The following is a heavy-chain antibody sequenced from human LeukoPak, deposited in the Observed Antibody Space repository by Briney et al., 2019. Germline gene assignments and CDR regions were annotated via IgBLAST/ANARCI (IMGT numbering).Heavy chain of an antibody. V-gene: IGHV1-69*01. D-gene: IGHD5-18*01. CDR2: IIPIFGTA. CDR1: GGTFSSYA. CDR3: ARSLNSYGHQFDY. Sequence: SVKVSCKASGGTFSSYAISWVRQAPGQGLKWMGGIIPIFGTANYAQKFQGRVTITADESTSTAYMELSSLRSEDTAVYYCARSLNSYGHQFDYWGQGTLVTVSS. J-gene: IGHJ4*02.